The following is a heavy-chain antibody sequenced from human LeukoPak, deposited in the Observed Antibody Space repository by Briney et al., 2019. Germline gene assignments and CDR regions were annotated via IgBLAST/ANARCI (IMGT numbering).Heavy chain of an antibody. Sequence: PSETLSLTCGVYGASFSSYYWSWIRQPPGKGLEWIGEINHSGSTNYNPSLKSRVTISVDTSKKQFSLNLSSVTAADTAVYYCAREKACSGGSCYIDYWGQGSLLTVSS. CDR2: INHSGST. CDR1: GASFSSYY. V-gene: IGHV4-34*01. CDR3: AREKACSGGSCYIDY. J-gene: IGHJ4*02. D-gene: IGHD2-15*01.